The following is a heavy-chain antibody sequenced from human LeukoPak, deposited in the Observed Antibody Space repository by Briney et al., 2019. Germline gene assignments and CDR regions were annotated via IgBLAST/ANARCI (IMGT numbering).Heavy chain of an antibody. CDR2: INHSGST. CDR1: GGSFSGYY. D-gene: IGHD2-2*01. Sequence: SETLSLTYAVYGGSFSGYYWSWIRQPPGKGLEWIGEINHSGSTNYNPSLKSRVTISVDTSKNQFSLKLSSVTAADTAVYYCARCCSSTSLEYGMDVRGQGTTVTVSS. CDR3: ARCCSSTSLEYGMDV. V-gene: IGHV4-34*01. J-gene: IGHJ6*02.